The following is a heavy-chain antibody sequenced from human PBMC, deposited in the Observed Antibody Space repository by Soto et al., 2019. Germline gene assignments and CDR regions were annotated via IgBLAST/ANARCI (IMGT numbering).Heavy chain of an antibody. CDR3: ARFGGDFYYYYYMDV. J-gene: IGHJ6*03. D-gene: IGHD2-21*02. CDR2: ISSSSSYI. CDR1: GFTFSSYS. Sequence: LRLSCAASGFTFSSYSMNWVRQAPGKGLEWVSSISSSSSYIYYADSVKGRFTISRDNAKNSLYLQMNSLRAEDTAVYYCARFGGDFYYYYYMDVWGKGTTVTVSS. V-gene: IGHV3-21*01.